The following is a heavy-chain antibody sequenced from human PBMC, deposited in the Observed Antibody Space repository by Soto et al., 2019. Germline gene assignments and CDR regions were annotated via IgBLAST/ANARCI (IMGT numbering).Heavy chain of an antibody. V-gene: IGHV3-30*03. Sequence: QVQLVESGGGVVQPGRSLRLSCAASGFTFSSYGMHWVRQAPGKGLEWVAVISYDGSNKYYADSVKGRFTISRDKSKNTLYLQMNGLRAEDTAVYYCATFMTTVTTTDYWGQGTLVTVSS. D-gene: IGHD4-17*01. J-gene: IGHJ4*02. CDR3: ATFMTTVTTTDY. CDR1: GFTFSSYG. CDR2: ISYDGSNK.